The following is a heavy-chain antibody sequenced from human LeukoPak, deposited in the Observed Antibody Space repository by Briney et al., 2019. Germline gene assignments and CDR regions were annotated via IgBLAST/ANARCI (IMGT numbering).Heavy chain of an antibody. J-gene: IGHJ4*02. CDR2: IYYSGST. D-gene: IGHD1-26*01. CDR3: ARGGHWESRDYPYFDY. CDR1: GGSISSSSYY. Sequence: SETLSLTCTVSGGSISSSSYYWGWIRQPPGKGLEWIGSIYYSGSTYYNPSLKSRVTISVDTSKNQFSLKLSSVTAADTAVYYCARGGHWESRDYPYFDYWGQGTLVTVSS. V-gene: IGHV4-39*07.